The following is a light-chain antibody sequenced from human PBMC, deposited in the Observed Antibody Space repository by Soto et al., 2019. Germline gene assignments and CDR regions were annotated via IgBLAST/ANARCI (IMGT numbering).Light chain of an antibody. CDR3: KKGTSALT. CDR1: QGISNG. Sequence: DIQMTQSPSSLSASVGDRVTITCRASQGISNGLAWYQQKPGKVPKLLIYAASTLQSGVPSRFSSSGSGIDFPLTISSLPPDDVETYYCKKGTSALTFGGGTKVEIK. CDR2: AAS. V-gene: IGKV1-27*01. J-gene: IGKJ4*01.